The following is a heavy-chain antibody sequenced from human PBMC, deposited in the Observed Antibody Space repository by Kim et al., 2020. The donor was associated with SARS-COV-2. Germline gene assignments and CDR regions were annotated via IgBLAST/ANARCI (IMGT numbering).Heavy chain of an antibody. CDR3: ASLIIGEDAFDI. Sequence: ASVKVSCKASGYTFTSYYMHWVRQAPGQGLEWMGIINPSGGSTSYAQKFQGRVTMTRDTSTSTVYMELSSLRSEDTAVYYCASLIIGEDAFDIWGQGTMVTVSS. D-gene: IGHD3-3*01. J-gene: IGHJ3*02. CDR1: GYTFTSYY. CDR2: INPSGGST. V-gene: IGHV1-46*01.